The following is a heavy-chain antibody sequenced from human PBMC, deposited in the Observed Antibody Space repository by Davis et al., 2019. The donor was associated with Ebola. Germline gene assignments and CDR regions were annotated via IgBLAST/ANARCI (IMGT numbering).Heavy chain of an antibody. CDR2: INPNSGGT. V-gene: IGHV1-2*02. CDR3: ARNTIAFYDSSGYNYYYYGMDV. J-gene: IGHJ6*02. D-gene: IGHD3-22*01. CDR1: GYTFTGYY. Sequence: ASVKVSCKASGYTFTGYYMHWVRQAPGQGLEWMGWINPNSGGTNYAQKFQGRVTMTRDTSISTAYMELSRLRSDDTAVYYCARNTIAFYDSSGYNYYYYGMDVWGQGTTVTVSS.